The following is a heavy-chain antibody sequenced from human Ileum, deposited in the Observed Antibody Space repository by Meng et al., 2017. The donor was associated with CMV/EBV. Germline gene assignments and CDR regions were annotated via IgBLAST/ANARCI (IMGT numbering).Heavy chain of an antibody. Sequence: ILLKHAGPTLKTTPPPRPLPFIFAVLPLTTGVEGVGWIRHPPGTALELLALIHDGGGKQYSPSLQSMLTATRDTSKNQVVITMTNMDPVNTATYYCVHRYSSSSGQVSWGQGTLVTVSS. CDR3: VHRYSSSSGQVS. D-gene: IGHD6-6*01. J-gene: IGHJ5*02. V-gene: IGHV2-5*02. CDR2: IHDGGGK. CDR1: VLPLTTGVEG.